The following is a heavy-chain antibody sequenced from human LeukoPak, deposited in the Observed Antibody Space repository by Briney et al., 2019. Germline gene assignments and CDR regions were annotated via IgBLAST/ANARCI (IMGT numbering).Heavy chain of an antibody. CDR1: GGSLSSGDYY. CDR2: IYYSGST. J-gene: IGHJ4*02. Sequence: SETLSLTCTVSGGSLSSGDYYWGWLRQPAGTGLEWLGYIYYSGSTYYNPSLKSQVTISVDTSKNQFSLKLSSVTAADTAVYYWARDSGNYGDFDYWGQGTLVTVSS. CDR3: ARDSGNYGDFDY. D-gene: IGHD4-17*01. V-gene: IGHV4-30-4*08.